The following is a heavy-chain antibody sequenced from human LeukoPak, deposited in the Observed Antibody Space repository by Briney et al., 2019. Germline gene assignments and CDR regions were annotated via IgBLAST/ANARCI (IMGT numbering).Heavy chain of an antibody. CDR2: IYYSGSI. CDR3: ARHGGYEAIGGFDY. D-gene: IGHD5-12*01. Sequence: SETLSLTCTVSGGSISSSSYYWGWIRQPPGKVLEWIGSIYYSGSIYYNPSLKSRVTISVDTSKNQFSLKLSSVTAADTALYYCARHGGYEAIGGFDYWGQGTLVTVSS. J-gene: IGHJ4*02. CDR1: GGSISSSSYY. V-gene: IGHV4-39*01.